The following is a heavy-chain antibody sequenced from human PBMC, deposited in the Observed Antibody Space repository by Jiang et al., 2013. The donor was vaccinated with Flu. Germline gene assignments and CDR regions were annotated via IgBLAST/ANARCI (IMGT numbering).Heavy chain of an antibody. CDR3: ARGRGYCSSTSCYAYWYFDL. D-gene: IGHD2-2*01. CDR1: SAA. Sequence: SAAWNWIRQSPSRGLEWLGRTYYRSKWYNDYAVSVKSRITINPDTSKNQFSLQLNSVTPEDTAVYYCARGRGYCSSTSCYAYWYFDLWGRGTLVTVSS. V-gene: IGHV6-1*01. CDR2: TYYRSKWYN. J-gene: IGHJ2*01.